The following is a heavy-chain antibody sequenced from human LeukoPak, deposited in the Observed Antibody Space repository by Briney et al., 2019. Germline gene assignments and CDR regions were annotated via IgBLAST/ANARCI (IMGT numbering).Heavy chain of an antibody. CDR1: GYTFTSYG. J-gene: IGHJ4*02. CDR3: AREVDPGIAAAGTQGPDY. Sequence: ASVKVSCKASGYTFTSYGISWVRQAPGQGLEWMGWINTNTGNPTYAQGFTGRFVFSLDTSVSTAYLQISSLKAEDTAVYYCAREVDPGIAAAGTQGPDYWGQGTLVTVSS. V-gene: IGHV7-4-1*02. D-gene: IGHD6-13*01. CDR2: INTNTGNP.